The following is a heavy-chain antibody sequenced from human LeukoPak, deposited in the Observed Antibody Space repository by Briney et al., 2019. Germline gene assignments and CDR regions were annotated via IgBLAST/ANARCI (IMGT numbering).Heavy chain of an antibody. CDR1: GFTFSSYA. Sequence: GGSLRLSCAASGFTFSSYAMSWVRQAPGKGLEWVSAISGSGGSTYYADSVKGRFTISRDNSKKTLYLQMNSLRAEDTAVYYCAKAGWGWRTYFDYWGQGTLVTVSS. J-gene: IGHJ4*02. V-gene: IGHV3-23*01. CDR3: AKAGWGWRTYFDY. CDR2: ISGSGGST. D-gene: IGHD3-16*01.